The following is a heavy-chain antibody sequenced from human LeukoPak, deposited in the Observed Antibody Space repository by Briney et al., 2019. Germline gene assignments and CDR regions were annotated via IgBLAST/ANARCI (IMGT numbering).Heavy chain of an antibody. V-gene: IGHV3-23*01. CDR2: ISGSGGST. CDR3: AKGISYGDYVGAFDI. J-gene: IGHJ3*02. D-gene: IGHD4-17*01. Sequence: GGSLRLSCAASGFTFSSYAMSWVRQAPGKGLEWVSAISGSGGSTYYAGSVKGRFTISRDNSKNTLYLQMNSLRAEDTAVYYCAKGISYGDYVGAFDIWGQGTMVTVSS. CDR1: GFTFSSYA.